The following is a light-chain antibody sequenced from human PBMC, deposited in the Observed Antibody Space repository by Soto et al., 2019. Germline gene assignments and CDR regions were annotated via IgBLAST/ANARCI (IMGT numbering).Light chain of an antibody. CDR3: QSLGTGIQV. V-gene: IGLV4-69*01. J-gene: IGLJ3*02. CDR1: SGYSTYA. Sequence: QPVLTQSPSASASLGASVKLTCTLSSGYSTYAIAWHQQQSEKGPRFLMKINYDGTRSKGDGFFDRFSGSSSGAERHLTISSLQSEDEADYYCQSLGTGIQVFGGGTKVTVL. CDR2: INYDGTR.